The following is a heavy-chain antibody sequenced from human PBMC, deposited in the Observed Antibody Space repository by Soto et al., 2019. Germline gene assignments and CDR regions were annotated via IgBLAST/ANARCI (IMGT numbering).Heavy chain of an antibody. D-gene: IGHD4-4*01. J-gene: IGHJ6*02. CDR3: ARGATVNLPTVNYYYYGMDV. Sequence: QVQLVESGGGVVQPGRSLRLSCAASGFTFSSYAMHWVRQAPGKGLEWVAVISYDGSNKYYADSVKGRFTISRDNSKNTLYLQMNSLRAEDTAVYYCARGATVNLPTVNYYYYGMDVWGQGTTVTVSS. V-gene: IGHV3-30-3*01. CDR2: ISYDGSNK. CDR1: GFTFSSYA.